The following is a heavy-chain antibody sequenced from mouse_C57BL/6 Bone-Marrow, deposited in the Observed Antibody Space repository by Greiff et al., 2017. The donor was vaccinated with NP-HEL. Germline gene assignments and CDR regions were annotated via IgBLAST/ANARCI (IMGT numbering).Heavy chain of an antibody. J-gene: IGHJ4*01. V-gene: IGHV1-66*01. CDR1: GYSFTSYY. CDR2: IYPGSGNT. CDR3: ARDLTTVVAEYYYAMDY. D-gene: IGHD1-1*01. Sequence: QVQLQQSGPELVKPGASVKISCKASGYSFTSYYIHWVKQSPGQGLEWIGWIYPGSGNTKYNEKFKGKATLTADTSSSTAYMQLSSLTSEDSAVYYCARDLTTVVAEYYYAMDYWGQGTSVTVSS.